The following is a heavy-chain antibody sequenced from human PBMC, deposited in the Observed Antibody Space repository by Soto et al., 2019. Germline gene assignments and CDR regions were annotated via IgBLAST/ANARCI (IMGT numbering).Heavy chain of an antibody. V-gene: IGHV4-61*01. CDR3: AEDRVAASYYYNGLDV. Sequence: QVQLQESGPGLVKPSETLSLTCTVSGGSVSISHYYCTWIRQPPGKELEWIGYIYHTGTTNYNPSRKSRVTISIDTSKNQFSLKLSSVTAADRAVYYCAEDRVAASYYYNGLDVWGQGTTVNVS. D-gene: IGHD6-6*01. CDR2: IYHTGTT. CDR1: GGSVSISHYY. J-gene: IGHJ6*02.